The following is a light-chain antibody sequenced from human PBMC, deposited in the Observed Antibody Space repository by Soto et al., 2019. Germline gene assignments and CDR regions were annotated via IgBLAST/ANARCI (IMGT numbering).Light chain of an antibody. Sequence: QSVLTQPASVSGSPGQSITISCTGTSSDVGGYNYVSWYQQHPGKAPKLMIYDVSNRPSGVSNRFSGSKSGNTASLTISGLQAEDEADYYCSSYTSSSTYDFGTG. V-gene: IGLV2-14*01. CDR3: SSYTSSSTYD. CDR2: DVS. J-gene: IGLJ1*01. CDR1: SSDVGGYNY.